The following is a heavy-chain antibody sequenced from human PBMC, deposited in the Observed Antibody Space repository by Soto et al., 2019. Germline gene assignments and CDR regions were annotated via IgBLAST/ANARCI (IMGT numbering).Heavy chain of an antibody. D-gene: IGHD2-15*01. V-gene: IGHV3-73*01. CDR3: TRLCSGGSCYPR. J-gene: IGHJ4*02. Sequence: GGSLRLACAASGFTFSGSAMHWVRQASGKGLEWVGRIRSKANSYATAYAASVKGRFTISRDDSKNTAYLQMNSLKTEDTAVYYCTRLCSGGSCYPRWGQGTLVTVSS. CDR2: IRSKANSYAT. CDR1: GFTFSGSA.